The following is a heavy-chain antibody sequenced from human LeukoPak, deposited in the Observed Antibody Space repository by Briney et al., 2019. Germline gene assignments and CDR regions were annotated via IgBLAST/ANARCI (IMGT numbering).Heavy chain of an antibody. CDR3: ARPSRSISTAGAFDI. J-gene: IGHJ3*02. CDR2: MYYSGST. Sequence: SETLSLTCAVSGGPIRSYYWNWVRQPPGKGLEWIGYMYYSGSTNYNPSLKSRVTISGDTSNNQFSLKLNSGSAADTAVYYCARPSRSISTAGAFDIWVGGTRVTVCS. D-gene: IGHD3-10*01. CDR1: GGPIRSYY. V-gene: IGHV4-59*01.